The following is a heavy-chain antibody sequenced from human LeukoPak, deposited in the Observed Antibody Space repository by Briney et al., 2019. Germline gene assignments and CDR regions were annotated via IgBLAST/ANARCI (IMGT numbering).Heavy chain of an antibody. J-gene: IGHJ6*02. CDR3: AKAALRGPGSYYINYGMDV. CDR2: MSGSGGST. Sequence: GGSLRLSCAASGFTVSSNYMSWVRQAPGKGLEWVSAMSGSGGSTYYGDSVKGRFTISRDNSKNTLYLQMNSLRADDTAVYYCAKAALRGPGSYYINYGMDVWGQGTTVTVSS. CDR1: GFTVSSNY. V-gene: IGHV3-23*01. D-gene: IGHD3-10*01.